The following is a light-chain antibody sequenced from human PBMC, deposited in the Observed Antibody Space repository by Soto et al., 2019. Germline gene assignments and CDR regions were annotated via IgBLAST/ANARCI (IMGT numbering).Light chain of an antibody. Sequence: DIQMTQSPSALSASVGDRVIITCRASQSIRNWLAWYQQKPGKAPKLLIYKTSTLQSGVPSRFSGNGSGTEFTLTISGLQPDDFATYYCQHYDGYPMTFGGGTKVEI. CDR1: QSIRNW. CDR2: KTS. CDR3: QHYDGYPMT. J-gene: IGKJ4*01. V-gene: IGKV1-5*03.